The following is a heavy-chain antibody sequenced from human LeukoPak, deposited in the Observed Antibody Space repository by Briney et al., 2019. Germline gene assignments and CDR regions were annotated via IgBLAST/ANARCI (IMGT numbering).Heavy chain of an antibody. CDR1: GYTFTNYC. D-gene: IGHD2-15*01. Sequence: ASVKVSCKTSGYTFTNYCVRWVRQAPGQGLEWMGYIIPYSGGADYDQRFQGRVTMTRDKSISTVYMELSSLRSDDTAVYYCSTEDKYCSGANCGKYWGQGTLVTVSS. J-gene: IGHJ4*02. CDR3: STEDKYCSGANCGKY. V-gene: IGHV1-2*02. CDR2: IIPYSGGA.